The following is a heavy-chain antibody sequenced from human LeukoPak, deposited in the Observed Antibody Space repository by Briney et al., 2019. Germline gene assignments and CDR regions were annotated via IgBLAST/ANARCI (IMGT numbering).Heavy chain of an antibody. D-gene: IGHD6-13*01. CDR1: GFTFSNAW. J-gene: IGHJ1*01. V-gene: IGHV3-15*01. Sequence: GGSLRLSCAASGFTFSNAWMSWVRQAPGKGLEWVGRIKSKTDGGTTDYAAPVKGRFTISRDDSKNTLYLQMNSLKTEDTAVYYCTAHSSSWYETNPAGFQHWGQGTLVTVSS. CDR2: IKSKTDGGTT. CDR3: TAHSSSWYETNPAGFQH.